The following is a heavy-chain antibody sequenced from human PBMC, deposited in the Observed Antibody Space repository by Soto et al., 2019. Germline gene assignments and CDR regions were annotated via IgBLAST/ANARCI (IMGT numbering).Heavy chain of an antibody. D-gene: IGHD3-10*01. Sequence: PSETLSLTCAVSGYSISSSNWWGWIRQPPGKGLEWIGYIYYSGTTYYNPSLKSRVTMSVDTSKNQFSLKLTSVTAADTAVYYCARVYQYYYGSGSYPGWFDPWGQGTLVTVSS. CDR2: IYYSGTT. V-gene: IGHV4-28*03. CDR1: GYSISSSNW. CDR3: ARVYQYYYGSGSYPGWFDP. J-gene: IGHJ5*02.